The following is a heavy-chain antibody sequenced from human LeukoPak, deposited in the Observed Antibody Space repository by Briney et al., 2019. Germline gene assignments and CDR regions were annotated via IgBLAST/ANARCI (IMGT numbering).Heavy chain of an antibody. CDR3: SRESGPFCPFGY. V-gene: IGHV4/OR15-8*02. CDR1: GGSISGTNW. CDR2: ISLAGQT. D-gene: IGHD1-26*01. Sequence: SETLSLTCGVSGGSISGTNWWSWVRQPPGQGLEWIGEISLAGQTNYNPSLNGRVTMSLDKSSNQLSLHLTSVTAADTATYFCSRESGPFCPFGYWSQGTLVIVSS. J-gene: IGHJ4*02.